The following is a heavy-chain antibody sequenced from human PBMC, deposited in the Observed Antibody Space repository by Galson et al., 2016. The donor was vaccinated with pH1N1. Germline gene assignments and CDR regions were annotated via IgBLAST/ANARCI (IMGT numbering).Heavy chain of an antibody. D-gene: IGHD6-13*01. V-gene: IGHV3-11*01. CDR3: AREWGIGAAGPLDS. CDR2: IGSSGNV. Sequence: LRLSCAASGFTLSDYYMNWIRETPERGLEWLSSIGSSGNVAYADFVKGRFTISRDNAQNSLLLQMDSLRVDDTALYYCAREWGIGAAGPLDSWGQGALVTVSS. J-gene: IGHJ4*02. CDR1: GFTLSDYY.